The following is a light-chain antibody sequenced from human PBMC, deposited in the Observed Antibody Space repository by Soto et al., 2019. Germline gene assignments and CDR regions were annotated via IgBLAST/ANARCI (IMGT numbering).Light chain of an antibody. Sequence: QSVLTQPASVSGSPGQSITISCTGTSSDVGSYNLVSWYQQHPGKAPKLMIYEVSKRPSGVSNRFSGSKSGNTASLTISGLQAEDEADYYCCSYAGSSSNVVFGGGTKL. J-gene: IGLJ2*01. CDR2: EVS. CDR1: SSDVGSYNL. CDR3: CSYAGSSSNVV. V-gene: IGLV2-23*02.